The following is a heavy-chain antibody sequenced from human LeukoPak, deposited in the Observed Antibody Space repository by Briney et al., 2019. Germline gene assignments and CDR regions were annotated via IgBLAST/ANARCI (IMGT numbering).Heavy chain of an antibody. CDR3: ARDRVAKDAFDI. V-gene: IGHV1-8*01. Sequence: ASVKVSCKASGYTFTSYDINWVRQATGQGLEWMGWMNPNSGNTGYAQKFQGRVTMTRNTSISTAYMELSSLRSEDTAVYYCARDRVAKDAFDIWGQGTMVTVSS. CDR1: GYTFTSYD. J-gene: IGHJ3*02. CDR2: MNPNSGNT.